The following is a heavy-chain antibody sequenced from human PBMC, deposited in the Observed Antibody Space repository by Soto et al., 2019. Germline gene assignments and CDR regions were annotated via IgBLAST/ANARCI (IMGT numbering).Heavy chain of an antibody. J-gene: IGHJ5*02. V-gene: IGHV3-30-3*01. CDR3: ARGRSTLNSFDP. D-gene: IGHD2-2*01. CDR1: GFTFSNYV. CDR2: TSYDGSNS. Sequence: QVQLVESGGGVVQPGRSLRLSCVASGFTFSNYVIHWVRQATGKGLEWVAVTSYDGSNSYFADSVKGRFTISRDNSKNRLFLPMNSLRPEDTAVYFCARGRSTLNSFDPWGQGTLVTVSS.